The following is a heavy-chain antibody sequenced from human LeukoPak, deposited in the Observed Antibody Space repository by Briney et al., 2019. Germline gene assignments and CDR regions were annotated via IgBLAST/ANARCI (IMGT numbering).Heavy chain of an antibody. D-gene: IGHD2-15*01. V-gene: IGHV4-61*02. CDR2: IYTSGST. CDR1: GGSISSGSYY. CDR3: ARGARYCSGGSCYLNWFDP. J-gene: IGHJ5*02. Sequence: SETLSLTCTVSGGSISSGSYYWSWIRQPAGKGLEWIGRIYTSGSTNYNPSLKSRVTISVDTSKNQFSLKLSSVTATDTAVYYCARGARYCSGGSCYLNWFDPWGQGTQVTVSS.